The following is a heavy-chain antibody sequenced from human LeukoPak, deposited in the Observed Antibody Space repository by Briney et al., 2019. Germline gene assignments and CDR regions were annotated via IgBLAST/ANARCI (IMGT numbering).Heavy chain of an antibody. Sequence: GGSLRLSCAASGFTFSSYWMHWVRQAPGKGLVWVSRINSDGSNTSCADSVKGRFTISRDNAKNTLYLQMNSLRADDTAVYYCARSRTVTTTFGFSWGQGTPVTVSS. CDR1: GFTFSSYW. D-gene: IGHD4-17*01. CDR3: ARSRTVTTTFGFS. CDR2: INSDGSNT. V-gene: IGHV3-74*01. J-gene: IGHJ4*02.